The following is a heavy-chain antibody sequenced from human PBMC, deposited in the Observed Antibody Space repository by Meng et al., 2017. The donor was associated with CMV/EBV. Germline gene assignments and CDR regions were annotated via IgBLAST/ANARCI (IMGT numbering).Heavy chain of an antibody. V-gene: IGHV4-59*01. CDR1: GGSISSYY. D-gene: IGHD6-6*01. J-gene: IGHJ4*02. CDR2: IYYSGST. CDR3: ARLARRKFSSIAARDTDY. Sequence: SETLSLTCTVSGGSISSYYWSWIRQPPGKGLEWIGYIYYSGSTNYNPSLKSRVTISVDTSKNQFSLKLSSVTAADTAVYYCARLARRKFSSIAARDTDYWGQGTLVTVSS.